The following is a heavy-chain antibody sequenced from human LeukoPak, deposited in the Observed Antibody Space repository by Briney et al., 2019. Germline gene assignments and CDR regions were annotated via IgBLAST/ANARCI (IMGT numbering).Heavy chain of an antibody. Sequence: SETLSLTCTVSGDSISRSSYHWVWIRQPPGKGLEWIGTFYYSGSTYYNPSLKSRVTISVYTSNNQFSLKLTSVTAAETAVYFCPRHGFNYHYMDVWGKGTTVTVSS. J-gene: IGHJ6*03. CDR2: FYYSGST. CDR3: PRHGFNYHYMDV. D-gene: IGHD6-25*01. V-gene: IGHV4-39*01. CDR1: GDSISRSSYH.